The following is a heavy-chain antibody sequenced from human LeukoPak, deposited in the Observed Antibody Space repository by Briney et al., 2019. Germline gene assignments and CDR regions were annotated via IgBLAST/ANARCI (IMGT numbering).Heavy chain of an antibody. J-gene: IGHJ6*02. Sequence: PGGSLRLSCAASGFTFSSYAMHWVRQAPGKGREGVADISYDGSNKYYADSEKGRFTISRDNSKNTLYLQMNSLRAEDTAVYYCAREGIVVVPASYYYGMDVWGQGTTVTVSS. CDR1: GFTFSSYA. D-gene: IGHD2-2*01. CDR2: ISYDGSNK. CDR3: AREGIVVVPASYYYGMDV. V-gene: IGHV3-30-3*01.